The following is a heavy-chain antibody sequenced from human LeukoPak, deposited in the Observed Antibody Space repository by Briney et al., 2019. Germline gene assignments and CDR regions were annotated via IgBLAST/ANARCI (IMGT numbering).Heavy chain of an antibody. V-gene: IGHV3-23*01. CDR1: GFTFSSYA. D-gene: IGHD3-3*01. CDR2: ISGSGGST. Sequence: GGSLRLSCAASGFTFSSYAMSWVRQAPGKGLEWVSAISGSGGSTYYADSVKGRFTISRDNSRNTLYLQMNSLRAEDTAVYYCARGGRFFEAFDIWGQGTMVTVS. J-gene: IGHJ3*02. CDR3: ARGGRFFEAFDI.